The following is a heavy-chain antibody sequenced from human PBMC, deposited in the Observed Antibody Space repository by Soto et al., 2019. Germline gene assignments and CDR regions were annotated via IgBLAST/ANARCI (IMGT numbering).Heavy chain of an antibody. J-gene: IGHJ4*02. CDR1: GGSFKSGSYS. Sequence: QVQLQESGPGLVKPSETLSLNCTVSGGSFKSGSYSWSWIRQPPGKGLEWIGYVYHTGRTSYNPSFKSRVSISMDTSKNQFSLNLDSVTAADTAVYFCARYFAYFDSWGQGTLVTVSS. CDR2: VYHTGRT. CDR3: ARYFAYFDS. V-gene: IGHV4-61*01. D-gene: IGHD3-9*01.